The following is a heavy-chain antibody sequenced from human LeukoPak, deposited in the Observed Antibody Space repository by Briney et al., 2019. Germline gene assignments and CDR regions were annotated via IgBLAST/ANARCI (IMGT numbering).Heavy chain of an antibody. CDR1: GGSISSGGYY. CDR2: IYTSGST. D-gene: IGHD2-15*01. CDR3: ARALDVVVAETGWFDP. J-gene: IGHJ5*02. V-gene: IGHV4-61*02. Sequence: PSQTLSLTCTVSGGSISSGGYYWSWIRQPAGKGLEWIGRIYTSGSTNYNPSLKSRVTMSVDTSKNQFSLKLSSVTAADTAVYYCARALDVVVAETGWFDPWGQGTLVTVSS.